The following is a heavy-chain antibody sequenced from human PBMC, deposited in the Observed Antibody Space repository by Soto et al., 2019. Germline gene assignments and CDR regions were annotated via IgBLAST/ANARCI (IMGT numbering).Heavy chain of an antibody. D-gene: IGHD3-10*01. CDR1: GFTFSSYW. CDR2: INGGGGTT. CDR3: ARWFTYGNFDYFDY. J-gene: IGHJ4*02. V-gene: IGHV3-74*01. Sequence: GGSLRLSCAASGFTFSSYWMHWFRQAPGKGLVWVSRINGGGGTTTYADSVKGRFTISRDNAKNTLYLQMNGLRAEDTAVYYCARWFTYGNFDYFDYWGQGTQVTVSS.